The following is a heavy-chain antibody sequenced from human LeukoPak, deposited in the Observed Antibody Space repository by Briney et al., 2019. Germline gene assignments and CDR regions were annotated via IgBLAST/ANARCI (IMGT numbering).Heavy chain of an antibody. J-gene: IGHJ5*02. V-gene: IGHV3-74*01. CDR1: GFTLSYYW. CDR3: ARDPRNKGFDP. Sequence: GGSLRLSCAASGFTLSYYWMNWVRQGPGKGLVWVSTINGDGSSTNYADSVKGRFTISRDNAKNTLYLEMNSLRVEDTAVYYCARDPRNKGFDPWGQGTLVTVSS. CDR2: INGDGSST. D-gene: IGHD1/OR15-1a*01.